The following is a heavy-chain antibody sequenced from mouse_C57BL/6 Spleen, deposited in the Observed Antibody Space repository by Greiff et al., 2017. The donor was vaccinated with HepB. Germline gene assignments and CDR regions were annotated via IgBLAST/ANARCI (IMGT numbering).Heavy chain of an antibody. V-gene: IGHV14-3*01. Sequence: EVQLQQSVAELVRPGASVKLSCTASGFNIKNTYMHWVKQRPEQGLEWIGRIDPANGNTKYAPKFQGKATITTDTSSNTAYLQLSSLTSEDTAIYYCARGDLVGVPHFAYWGQGTLVTVSA. J-gene: IGHJ3*01. CDR2: IDPANGNT. D-gene: IGHD1-3*01. CDR3: ARGDLVGVPHFAY. CDR1: GFNIKNTY.